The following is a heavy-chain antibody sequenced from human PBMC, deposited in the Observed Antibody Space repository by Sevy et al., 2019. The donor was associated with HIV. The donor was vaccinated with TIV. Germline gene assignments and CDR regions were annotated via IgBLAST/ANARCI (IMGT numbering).Heavy chain of an antibody. CDR3: NTVLGWEGTSDY. V-gene: IGHV3-15*07. Sequence: GGSLRLSCAASGFSFINAWMNWVRQAPGKGLEWVGRIRSKADGGTADYPAPVKGRVIISRDDSENTLYLQMNSLRTEDNAIYYCNTVLGWEGTSDYWGQGTMVTVSS. J-gene: IGHJ4*02. CDR2: IRSKADGGTA. CDR1: GFSFINAW. D-gene: IGHD1-26*01.